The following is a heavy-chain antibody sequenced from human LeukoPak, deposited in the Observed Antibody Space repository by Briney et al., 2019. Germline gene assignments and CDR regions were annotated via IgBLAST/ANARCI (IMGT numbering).Heavy chain of an antibody. CDR2: ISNSGGST. D-gene: IGHD3-22*01. J-gene: IGHJ4*02. CDR3: AKAVGKSSYYYRPEEDYFDY. Sequence: GGPLRLSCVASRFTVNNYAMSWVRQAPGKGLEWVSSISNSGGSTYYADSVKGRFTISRDNSKNTLYLQMNSLRAEDTAVYYCAKAVGKSSYYYRPEEDYFDYWGQGTLVTVSS. CDR1: RFTVNNYA. V-gene: IGHV3-23*01.